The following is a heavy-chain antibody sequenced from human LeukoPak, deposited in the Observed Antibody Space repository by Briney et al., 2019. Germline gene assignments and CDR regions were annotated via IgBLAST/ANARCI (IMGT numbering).Heavy chain of an antibody. CDR2: ISAYNGNT. Sequence: GASVKVSCKASGYTFTSYGISWVRQAPGQGLEWMGWISAYNGNTNYAQKLQGRVTMTTDTSTSTAYMELRSLRSDDTAVYYCARDWKDYGDYAKPHYWGQGTLVTVSS. V-gene: IGHV1-18*01. D-gene: IGHD4-17*01. CDR1: GYTFTSYG. J-gene: IGHJ4*02. CDR3: ARDWKDYGDYAKPHY.